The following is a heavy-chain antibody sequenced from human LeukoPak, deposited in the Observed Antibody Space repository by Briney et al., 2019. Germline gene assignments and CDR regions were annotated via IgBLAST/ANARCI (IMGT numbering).Heavy chain of an antibody. CDR1: GFTVSSNY. CDR2: IYSGGST. D-gene: IGHD3-22*01. J-gene: IGHJ4*02. Sequence: GGSLRLSCAASGFTVSSNYMSWVRQAPGKGLEWVSVIYSGGSTYYADSVKGRFTISRDNSKNTLYLQMNSLRAEDTAVYYCASSPFVYDSSGYYDYWGQGTLVTVSS. V-gene: IGHV3-66*01. CDR3: ASSPFVYDSSGYYDY.